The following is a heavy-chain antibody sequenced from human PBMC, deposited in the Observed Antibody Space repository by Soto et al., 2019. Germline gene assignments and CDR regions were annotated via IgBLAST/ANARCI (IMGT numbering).Heavy chain of an antibody. CDR3: ARVVAHYNGSYRTIDY. V-gene: IGHV3-74*01. CDR1: GFTFSAYW. CDR2: INGGGSTT. J-gene: IGHJ4*02. Sequence: EVQLVESGGGLVQPGGSLRLSCAASGFTFSAYWMYWVGQAPGKGLVWVSRINGGGSTTSYADSVKGRFTVSRDNAKNTLYLQMNSLRAEDTAVYYCARVVAHYNGSYRTIDYWGQGTLVTVSS. D-gene: IGHD1-26*01.